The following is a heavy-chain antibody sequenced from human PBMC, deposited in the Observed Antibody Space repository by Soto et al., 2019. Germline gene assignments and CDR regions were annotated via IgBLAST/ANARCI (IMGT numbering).Heavy chain of an antibody. J-gene: IGHJ5*02. CDR3: AIISVVMGGWFDP. V-gene: IGHV4-31*03. CDR1: GGSISSGGYY. D-gene: IGHD3-22*01. Sequence: QVQLQESGPGLVKPSQTLSLTCTVSGGSISSGGYYWSWIRQHPGKGLEWIGYIYYSGSTYYNPSLKSRVTISVDASKNQFSLKLSSVTAADTAVYYCAIISVVMGGWFDPWGQGTLVTVSS. CDR2: IYYSGST.